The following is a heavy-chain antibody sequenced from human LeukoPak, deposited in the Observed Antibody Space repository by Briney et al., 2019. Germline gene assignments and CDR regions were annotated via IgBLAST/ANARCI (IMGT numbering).Heavy chain of an antibody. V-gene: IGHV4-34*01. D-gene: IGHD3-22*01. CDR2: INHSGST. J-gene: IGHJ4*02. Sequence: PSETLSLTCAVYGGSFSGYYWSWIRQPPGKGLEWIGEINHSGSTNYNPSLRSRVTISVDTSKNQFSLKLSSVTAADTAVYYCAREWGLFYDSSGYYYDYWGQGTLVTVSS. CDR1: GGSFSGYY. CDR3: AREWGLFYDSSGYYYDY.